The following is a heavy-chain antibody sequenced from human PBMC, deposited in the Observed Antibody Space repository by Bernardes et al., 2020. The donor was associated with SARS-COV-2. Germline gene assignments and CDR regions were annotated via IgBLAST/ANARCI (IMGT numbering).Heavy chain of an antibody. D-gene: IGHD2-21*02. J-gene: IGHJ3*02. CDR2: ITGGGNNT. V-gene: IGHV3-23*01. Sequence: GGSLRLSCAASGFTFSNYAMSWVRQAPGKGLEWVSTITGGGNNTKYIDSVKGRFTISRDNAKNTLFLQVNSLRAEDTAVYYCAKYFYCGGDCKTYDIWGQGTMVTVSS. CDR1: GFTFSNYA. CDR3: AKYFYCGGDCKTYDI.